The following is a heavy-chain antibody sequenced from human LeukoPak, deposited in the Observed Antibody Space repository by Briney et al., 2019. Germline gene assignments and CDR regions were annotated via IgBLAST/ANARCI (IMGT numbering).Heavy chain of an antibody. Sequence: PGGSLRLSCAASGFTVSSNYMSWVRQAPGKGLEWVSVIYSGGSTYYADSVKGRFTISRDNSKNTLYLQMNSLRAEDTAVYYCAKTRGYGAYDPFDYWGQGVLVTVSS. CDR1: GFTVSSNY. V-gene: IGHV3-53*01. D-gene: IGHD5-12*01. CDR2: IYSGGST. J-gene: IGHJ4*02. CDR3: AKTRGYGAYDPFDY.